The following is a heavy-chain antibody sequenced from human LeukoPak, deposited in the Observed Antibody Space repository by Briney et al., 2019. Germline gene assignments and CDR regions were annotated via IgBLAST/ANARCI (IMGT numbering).Heavy chain of an antibody. V-gene: IGHV3-30-3*01. J-gene: IGHJ4*02. CDR3: ARDPTNYYDPQAPYYFDY. CDR1: GFTFSSYA. D-gene: IGHD3-22*01. CDR2: ISYDGSNK. Sequence: GGSLRLSCAASGFTFSSYAMHWVRQAPGKGLEWVAVISYDGSNKYYADSVKGRFTISRDNSKNTLYLQMNSLRAEDTAVYYCARDPTNYYDPQAPYYFDYWGQGTLVTVSS.